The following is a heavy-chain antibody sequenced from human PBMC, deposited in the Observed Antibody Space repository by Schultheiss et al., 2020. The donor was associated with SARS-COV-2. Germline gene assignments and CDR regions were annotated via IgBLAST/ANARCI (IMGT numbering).Heavy chain of an antibody. J-gene: IGHJ6*02. V-gene: IGHV4-61*08. CDR1: GGSVSSGGYY. Sequence: SETLSLTCTVSGGSVSSGGYYWSWIRQHPGKGLEWIGYIFDIGSTNYNPSLKSRVTISVDTSKNQFSLKLSSVTAADTAVYYCARVRLNWNSYYYGMDVWGQGTTVTVSS. D-gene: IGHD1-1*01. CDR2: IFDIGST. CDR3: ARVRLNWNSYYYGMDV.